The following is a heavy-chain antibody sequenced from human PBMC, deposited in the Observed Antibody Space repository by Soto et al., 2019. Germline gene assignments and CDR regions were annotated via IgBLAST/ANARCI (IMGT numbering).Heavy chain of an antibody. V-gene: IGHV1-69*01. J-gene: IGHJ4*02. CDR1: GGTFSSYP. D-gene: IGHD1-1*01. CDR3: ARPRTVATTKGYDY. Sequence: QVQLVQSGAEVKKPGSSVKVSCKASGGTFSSYPVAWVRQAPGQGLEWMGGIIPIFGKVTSAQKFQGRVTITADESTSTAYMELSSLTSEDTAVYYCARPRTVATTKGYDYWGQGTLVTVSS. CDR2: IIPIFGKV.